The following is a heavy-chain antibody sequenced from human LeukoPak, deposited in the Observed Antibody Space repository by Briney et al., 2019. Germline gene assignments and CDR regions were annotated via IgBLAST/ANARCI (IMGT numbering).Heavy chain of an antibody. CDR3: AKEGACSGGSCPLDY. J-gene: IGHJ4*02. V-gene: IGHV1-24*01. Sequence: ASVKFSCKVSAYSLTEISIHWVRQAPGKRLEWMGGFDPEEDERIYAQKFQGRVTMTEDTSTDTAYMQLSSLRSEDTAVYYCAKEGACSGGSCPLDYWGQGTLVTVSS. CDR2: FDPEEDER. CDR1: AYSLTEIS. D-gene: IGHD2-15*01.